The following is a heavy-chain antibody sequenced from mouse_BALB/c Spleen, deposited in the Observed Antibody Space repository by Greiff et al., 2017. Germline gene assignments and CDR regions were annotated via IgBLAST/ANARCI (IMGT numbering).Heavy chain of an antibody. Sequence: EVKVEESGPGLVKPSQSLSLTCTVTGYSITSDYAWNWIRQFPGNKLEWMGYISYSGSTSYNPSLKSRISITRDTSKNQFFLQLNSVTTEDTATYYCARGSYRRYFDYWGQGTTLTVSS. CDR1: GYSITSDYA. CDR2: ISYSGST. CDR3: ARGSYRRYFDY. V-gene: IGHV3-2*02. J-gene: IGHJ2*01. D-gene: IGHD6-5*01.